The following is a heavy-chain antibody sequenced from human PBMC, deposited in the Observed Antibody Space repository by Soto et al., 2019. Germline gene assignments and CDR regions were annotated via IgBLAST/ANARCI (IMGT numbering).Heavy chain of an antibody. CDR2: IYSGGST. V-gene: IGHV3-53*01. CDR1: GFIVSSYY. CDR3: AKSGGNGWFADAFDV. D-gene: IGHD6-19*01. J-gene: IGHJ3*01. Sequence: GSLRLSCAGSGFIVSSYYMSWVRQAPGKGLEWISVIYSGGSTYYADSVKGRFTISRDNSENTLYLQLNSLRAEDTAVYYCAKSGGNGWFADAFDVWGQGTMVTVSS.